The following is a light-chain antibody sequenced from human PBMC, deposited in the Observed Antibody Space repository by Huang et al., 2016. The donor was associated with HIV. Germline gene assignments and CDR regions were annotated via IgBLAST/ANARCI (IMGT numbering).Light chain of an antibody. CDR1: QSVLSPSNNRNH. CDR2: WAS. CDR3: QQYYSIPG. Sequence: DIVMTQSPDSLAVSLGERATITCVSSQSVLSPSNNRNHLAWYQQKQRQPPQLLIYWASTLESGVPDRFRGSGSATDFTLTIDNLQAEDVALYFCQQYYSIPGFGQGTYVEV. V-gene: IGKV4-1*01. J-gene: IGKJ1*01.